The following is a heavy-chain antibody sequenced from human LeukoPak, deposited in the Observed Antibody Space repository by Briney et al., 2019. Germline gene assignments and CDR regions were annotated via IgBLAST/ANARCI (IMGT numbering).Heavy chain of an antibody. V-gene: IGHV4-59*04. Sequence: GSLRLSCAASGFTFSDYYMSWIRQPSGKGLEWIGTISYRGNTYYNPSLKSRVTISKDTSKNHFSLKLSSVTVADMAVYYCAKVLGDDLFDAFDIWGQGRLVSVSS. CDR3: AKVLGDDLFDAFDI. CDR1: GFTFSDYY. J-gene: IGHJ3*02. D-gene: IGHD3-3*01. CDR2: ISYRGNT.